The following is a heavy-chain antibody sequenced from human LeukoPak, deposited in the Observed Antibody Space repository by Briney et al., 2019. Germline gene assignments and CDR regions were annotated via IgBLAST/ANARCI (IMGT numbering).Heavy chain of an antibody. CDR2: IYYSGST. V-gene: IGHV4-39*01. CDR3: ARHALRGSGRKNWFDP. D-gene: IGHD3-10*01. CDR1: GGSISSSSYY. J-gene: IGHJ5*02. Sequence: SETLSLTCTVSGGSISSSSYYWGWIRQPPGKGLEWIGSIYYSGSTYYNPSLKSRVTISVDTSKNQFSLKLSSVTAADTAVYYCARHALRGSGRKNWFDPWGQGTLVTVSS.